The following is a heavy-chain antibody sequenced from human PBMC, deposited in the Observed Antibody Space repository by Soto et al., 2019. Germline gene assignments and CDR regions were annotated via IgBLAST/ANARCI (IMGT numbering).Heavy chain of an antibody. CDR2: IYSGGYT. D-gene: IGHD3-10*01. J-gene: IGHJ4*02. CDR3: PPHPGGGGY. CDR1: GFTVSNNY. Sequence: EVQLVESGGGLIQPGGSLRLSCAVSGFTVSNNYMSWVRQAPGKGLEGVSVIYSGGYTAYGDSVKGRFTISRDNSKNTTNPQMKTLGPAAPAVYYWPPHPGGGGYWGQGTLVTVSS. V-gene: IGHV3-53*01.